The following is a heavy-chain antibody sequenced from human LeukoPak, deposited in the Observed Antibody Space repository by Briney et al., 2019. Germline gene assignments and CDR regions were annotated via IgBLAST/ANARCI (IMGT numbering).Heavy chain of an antibody. CDR1: GGSISSYY. D-gene: IGHD1-26*01. Sequence: SETLSLTCAVSGGSISSYYWSWIRQPPGKGLEWIGYIHDSGSANYNPSLNNRVTFSLDTSKNQFFLKLSSVTAADTAVYYCATYIVGAYNWCDPWGQGTLVTVSS. CDR3: ATYIVGAYNWCDP. V-gene: IGHV4-59*01. J-gene: IGHJ5*02. CDR2: IHDSGSA.